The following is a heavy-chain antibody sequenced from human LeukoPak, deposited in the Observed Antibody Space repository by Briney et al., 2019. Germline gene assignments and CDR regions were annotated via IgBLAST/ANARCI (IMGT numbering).Heavy chain of an antibody. CDR2: IYTSGST. J-gene: IGHJ4*02. V-gene: IGHV4-61*02. D-gene: IGHD2-15*01. CDR3: ASSPCSGGSCYYFDY. Sequence: SETLSLTRTVSGGSISSGSYYWSWIRQPAGKGLEWIGRIYTSGSTNYNPSLKSRVTISVDTSKNQFSLKLSSVTAADTAVYYCASSPCSGGSCYYFDYWGQGTLVTVSS. CDR1: GGSISSGSYY.